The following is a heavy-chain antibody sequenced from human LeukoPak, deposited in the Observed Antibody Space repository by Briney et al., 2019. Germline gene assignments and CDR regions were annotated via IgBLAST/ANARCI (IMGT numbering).Heavy chain of an antibody. CDR2: IRYDGSNK. V-gene: IGHV3-30*02. Sequence: GGSLRLSCAASGFTFSSYGMHWVRQAPGKGLEWVAFIRYDGSNKYYADSVKGRFTISRDNSKNTLCLQMNSLRGEDTAVYYCAKDGPFSGWGAAEYFQHWGQGTLVTVSS. D-gene: IGHD6-19*01. CDR1: GFTFSSYG. J-gene: IGHJ1*01. CDR3: AKDGPFSGWGAAEYFQH.